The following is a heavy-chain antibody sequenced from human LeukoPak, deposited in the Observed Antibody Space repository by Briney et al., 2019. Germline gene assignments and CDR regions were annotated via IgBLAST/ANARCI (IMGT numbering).Heavy chain of an antibody. CDR2: IYHSGST. V-gene: IGHV4-30-2*01. Sequence: PSQTLSLTCAVSGGSISSGGYSGSWIRQPPGNGLEWIGYIYHSGSTYYNPSLKSRVTISVDRSKNQFSLKLSSVPAADTAVYYCARAGLAGSFPFDYWGQGTLVTVSS. J-gene: IGHJ4*02. CDR3: ARAGLAGSFPFDY. D-gene: IGHD3-10*01. CDR1: GGSISSGGYS.